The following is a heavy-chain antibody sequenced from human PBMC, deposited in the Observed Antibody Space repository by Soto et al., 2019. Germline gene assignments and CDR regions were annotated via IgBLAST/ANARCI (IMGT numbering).Heavy chain of an antibody. CDR3: ARFAAAGSYYYYGMDV. J-gene: IGHJ6*02. D-gene: IGHD6-13*01. V-gene: IGHV6-1*01. Sequence: SPTLSLTCAISGDSVSSNSATWTWIRQSPSGGLEWLGRTYYRSKWYNDYAVSVKSRIIINSDTSKNQFSLQLNSVTPEDTAVYYCARFAAAGSYYYYGMDVWGQGTTVTVSS. CDR1: GDSVSSNSAT. CDR2: TYYRSKWYN.